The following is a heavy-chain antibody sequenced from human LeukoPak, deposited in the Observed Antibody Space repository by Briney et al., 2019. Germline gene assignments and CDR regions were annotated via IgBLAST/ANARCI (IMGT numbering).Heavy chain of an antibody. Sequence: PSETLSLTCAVYGGAFSGYFWSWIRQPPGKGLEWIGEINHSGSTNYNPSLKSRVTISVDTSKNPFSLKVSSVTAADTAMYYCARVILDYYYYYMDVWGKGTTVTVSS. J-gene: IGHJ6*03. CDR3: ARVILDYYYYYMDV. CDR2: INHSGST. V-gene: IGHV4-34*01. CDR1: GGAFSGYF.